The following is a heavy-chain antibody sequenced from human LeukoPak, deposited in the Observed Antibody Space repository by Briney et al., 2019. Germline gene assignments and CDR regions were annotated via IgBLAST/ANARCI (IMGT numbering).Heavy chain of an antibody. J-gene: IGHJ6*02. CDR3: AREKSTPYETTDPYYYYYGMDV. CDR1: GYTFTSYY. CDR2: INPSGGST. V-gene: IGHV1-46*01. D-gene: IGHD3-3*01. Sequence: GASVKVSCKASGYTFTSYYIHWVRQAPGQGLAWMGIINPSGGSTNYAQNFQGRVTMTRDTSTSTAYMELSSLRSEDTAVYYCAREKSTPYETTDPYYYYYGMDVWGQGTTVTVSS.